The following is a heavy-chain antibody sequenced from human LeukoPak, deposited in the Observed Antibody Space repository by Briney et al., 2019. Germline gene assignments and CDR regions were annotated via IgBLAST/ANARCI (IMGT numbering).Heavy chain of an antibody. V-gene: IGHV4-61*02. CDR3: ARVPWNYYYMDV. CDR1: GGSISSGSYY. Sequence: SQTLSLTCTVSGGSISSGSYYWSWIRQPAGKGLEWIGRIYTSGSTNYNPSLKSRVTISVDTSKNQFSLKLSSVTAADTAVYYCARVPWNYYYMDVWGKGTTVTVSS. CDR2: IYTSGST. D-gene: IGHD1-1*01. J-gene: IGHJ6*03.